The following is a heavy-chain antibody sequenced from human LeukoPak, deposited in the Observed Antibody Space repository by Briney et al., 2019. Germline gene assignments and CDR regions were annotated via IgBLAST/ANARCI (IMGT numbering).Heavy chain of an antibody. Sequence: PSETLSLTCVVSGGSISSDGYSWSWIRQPPGKGLEWIGCIYHSASTYYNPSLKSRVSISVDRSKNQFSLKLGSVTAADTAVYYCARDWGTFRPGEGNAFDIWGQGTMVTVSS. CDR2: IYHSAST. D-gene: IGHD3-16*01. CDR3: ARDWGTFRPGEGNAFDI. J-gene: IGHJ3*02. V-gene: IGHV4-30-2*01. CDR1: GGSISSDGYS.